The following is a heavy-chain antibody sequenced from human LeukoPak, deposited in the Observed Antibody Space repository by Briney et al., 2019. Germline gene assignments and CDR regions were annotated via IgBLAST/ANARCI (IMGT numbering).Heavy chain of an antibody. J-gene: IGHJ4*02. CDR1: GFTFSSYS. D-gene: IGHD3-10*01. CDR3: ARTDLWFGETFSSFDY. V-gene: IGHV3-21*01. CDR2: ISSSSSYI. Sequence: GGSLGLSCAASGFTFSSYSMNWVRQAPGKGLEWVSSISSSSSYIYYADSVKGRFTISRDNAKNSLYLQMNSLRAEDTAVYYCARTDLWFGETFSSFDYWGQGTLVTVSS.